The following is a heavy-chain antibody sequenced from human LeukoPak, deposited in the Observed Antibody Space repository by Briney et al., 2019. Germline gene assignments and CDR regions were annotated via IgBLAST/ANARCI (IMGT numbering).Heavy chain of an antibody. J-gene: IGHJ4*02. V-gene: IGHV1-2*02. CDR3: ARERSSTSSMPDY. Sequence: GASVKVSCKASGYTFTCYYMHWVRQAPGQGLEWMGWINPNSGGTNYAQKFQGRVTMTRDTSISTAYMELNKLRSDDTAVYYCARERSSTSSMPDYWSQPWLVTV. CDR1: GYTFTCYY. CDR2: INPNSGGT. D-gene: IGHD2-2*01.